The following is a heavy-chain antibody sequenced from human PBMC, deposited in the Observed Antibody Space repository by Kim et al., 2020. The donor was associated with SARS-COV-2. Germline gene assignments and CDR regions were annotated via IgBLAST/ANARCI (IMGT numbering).Heavy chain of an antibody. CDR1: GFTFDDYA. V-gene: IGHV3-9*01. J-gene: IGHJ6*02. CDR3: ARAESLGDDYYYGMDV. Sequence: GGSLRLSCAASGFTFDDYAMHWVRQAPGKGLEWVSGISWNSGSIGYADSVKGRFTISRDNAKNSLYLQMNSLRAEDTALYYCARAESLGDDYYYGMDVWGPGTTVTVSS. CDR2: ISWNSGSI. D-gene: IGHD3-10*01.